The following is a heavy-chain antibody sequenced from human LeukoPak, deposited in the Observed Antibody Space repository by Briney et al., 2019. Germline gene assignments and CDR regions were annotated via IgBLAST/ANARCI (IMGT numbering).Heavy chain of an antibody. D-gene: IGHD3-9*01. V-gene: IGHV7-4-1*02. CDR1: GYTFNSYA. J-gene: IGHJ4*02. Sequence: ASVKVSCKASGYTFNSYAMNWVRQAPGQGLEWMGWINTDTGNPTYAQGFTGRFVFPLDTSVSTAYLQISSLKAEDTAVYYCARDWALRYFDWSQTPFDYWGQGTLVTVSS. CDR3: ARDWALRYFDWSQTPFDY. CDR2: INTDTGNP.